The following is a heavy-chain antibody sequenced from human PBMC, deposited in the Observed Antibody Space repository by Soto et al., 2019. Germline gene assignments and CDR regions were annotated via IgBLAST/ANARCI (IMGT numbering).Heavy chain of an antibody. CDR3: ARRRYIDY. CDR1: GFTCSSYS. CDR2: ISSSSSYI. J-gene: IGHJ4*02. V-gene: IGHV3-21*01. Sequence: EVQLVDSGGGLVKPGGSLRLSCAASGFTCSSYSMNWVRQAPGKGLEWVSSISSSSSYIYYADSVQGRFTISRDNAKNSLYLQMNRRRAEDTAVYYCARRRYIDYGGQGTLVTFSS.